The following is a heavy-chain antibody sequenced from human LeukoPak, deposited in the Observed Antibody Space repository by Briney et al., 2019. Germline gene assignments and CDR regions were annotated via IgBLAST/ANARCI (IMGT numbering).Heavy chain of an antibody. CDR1: GFTFSSYA. CDR3: AKDPPYYYGSGSYDC. V-gene: IGHV3-23*01. J-gene: IGHJ4*02. Sequence: GGSLRLSCAASGFTFSSYAMSWVRQAPGKGLEWVSAISGSGGSTYYADSVKGRFTISRDNSKNTLYLQMNSLRAEDTAAYYCAKDPPYYYGSGSYDCWGQGTLVTVSS. CDR2: ISGSGGST. D-gene: IGHD3-10*01.